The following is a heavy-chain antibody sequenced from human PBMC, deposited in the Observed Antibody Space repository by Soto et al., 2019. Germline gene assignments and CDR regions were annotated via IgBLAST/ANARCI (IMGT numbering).Heavy chain of an antibody. Sequence: SETLSLTCAVYGGSFSGYYWSWIRQPPGKGLEWIGEINHSGSTNYNPSLKSRVTIAVDTSKNQFSLKLSSVTAADTAVYYCARGPTDSSGYYIWGQGTLSPSPQ. V-gene: IGHV4-34*01. CDR2: INHSGST. J-gene: IGHJ4*02. D-gene: IGHD3-22*01. CDR3: ARGPTDSSGYYI. CDR1: GGSFSGYY.